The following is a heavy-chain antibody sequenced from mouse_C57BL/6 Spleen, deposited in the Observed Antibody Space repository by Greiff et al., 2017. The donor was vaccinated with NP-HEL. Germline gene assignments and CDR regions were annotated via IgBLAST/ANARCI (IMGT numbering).Heavy chain of an antibody. Sequence: EVQLQQSGAELVRPGASVKLSCTASGFNIKDYYMHWVKQRPEQGLEWIGRIDPEDGDTEYAPKFQGKATMTADTSSNTAYLQLSSLTSEVTAVYYCTTGITTSGYYYAMDYWGQGTSVTVSS. CDR1: GFNIKDYY. CDR3: TTGITTSGYYYAMDY. CDR2: IDPEDGDT. J-gene: IGHJ4*01. V-gene: IGHV14-1*01. D-gene: IGHD2-4*01.